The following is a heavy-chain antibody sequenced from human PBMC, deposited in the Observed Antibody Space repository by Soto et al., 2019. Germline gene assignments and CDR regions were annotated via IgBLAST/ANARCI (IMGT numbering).Heavy chain of an antibody. V-gene: IGHV1-69*12. CDR2: IIPIFGTA. CDR3: ASNYAFTTSGYFGFDI. J-gene: IGHJ3*02. D-gene: IGHD3-22*01. Sequence: QVQLVQSGAEVKKPGSSVKVSCKASGGTFSSYAISWVRQAPGQGLEWMGGIIPIFGTANYAQKFQGRVTIPADESTSTAYMELSSLRSEDTAVYYCASNYAFTTSGYFGFDIWGQGTMVTVSS. CDR1: GGTFSSYA.